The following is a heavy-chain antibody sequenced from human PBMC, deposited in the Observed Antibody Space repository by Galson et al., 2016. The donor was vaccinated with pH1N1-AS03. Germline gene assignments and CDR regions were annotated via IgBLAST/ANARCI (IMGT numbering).Heavy chain of an antibody. J-gene: IGHJ4*02. CDR3: ARFTMGAFDY. CDR2: IYTSGST. D-gene: IGHD3-3*01. CDR1: GASISSGSYY. Sequence: TLSLTCTVSGASISSGSYYWSWIRQPAGKGQECIGRIYTSGSTYYNPSLKSRVTISVDTSKNQFSLKLSSLTAADTAMYYCARFTMGAFDYWGQGTLVTVSS. V-gene: IGHV4-61*02.